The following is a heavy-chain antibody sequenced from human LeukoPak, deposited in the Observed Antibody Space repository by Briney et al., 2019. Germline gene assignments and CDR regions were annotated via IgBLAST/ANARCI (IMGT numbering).Heavy chain of an antibody. CDR3: ARDLDYVYSGSHYIGY. J-gene: IGHJ4*02. CDR1: GYTFTSYA. CDR2: INTDTGNP. Sequence: ASVKVSCKASGYTFTSYAMNWVRQAPGQGLEWMGWINTDTGNPTYAQGFTGRFVFSLDTSVSTAYLQISSLKAEDTAVYYCARDLDYVYSGSHYIGYWGQGTLVTVSS. V-gene: IGHV7-4-1*02. D-gene: IGHD1-26*01.